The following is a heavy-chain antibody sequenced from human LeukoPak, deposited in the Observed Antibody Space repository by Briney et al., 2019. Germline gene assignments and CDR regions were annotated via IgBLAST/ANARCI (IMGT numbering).Heavy chain of an antibody. CDR2: IRYDGSNK. J-gene: IGHJ4*02. CDR3: AKVADRWSGEIQYYFDY. V-gene: IGHV3-30*02. Sequence: GGSLRLSCAASGFTFSSYGMHWVRQAPGKGLEWVAFIRYDGSNKYYADSVKGRFTISRDNSKNTLYLQMNSLRAEDTAVYYCAKVADRWSGEIQYYFDYWGQGTLVTVSS. CDR1: GFTFSSYG. D-gene: IGHD3-10*01.